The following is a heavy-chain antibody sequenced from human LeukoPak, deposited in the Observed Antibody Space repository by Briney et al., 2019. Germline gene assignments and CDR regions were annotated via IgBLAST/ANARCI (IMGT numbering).Heavy chain of an antibody. Sequence: PSETLSLTCTVSGGSISDYYWSWIRQPAGKGLEWIGRFYTSGSTNYNPSLKSPVTMSVDTSKNQFSLKLSSVTAADTAVYYCARDRHGMSVSYYFDYWGQGTRVTVSS. V-gene: IGHV4-4*07. J-gene: IGHJ4*02. D-gene: IGHD5/OR15-5a*01. CDR2: FYTSGST. CDR3: ARDRHGMSVSYYFDY. CDR1: GGSISDYY.